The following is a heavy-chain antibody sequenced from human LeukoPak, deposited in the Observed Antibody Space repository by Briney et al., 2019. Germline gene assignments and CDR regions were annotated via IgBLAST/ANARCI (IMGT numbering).Heavy chain of an antibody. CDR1: GFSLNTYG. Sequence: GGSLRLSCEAAGFSLNTYGITWVRQAPGKGLEWVSGFSGGSGTTHYRDSVKGRFTISRDNSKNTVFLQMDSLRAEDTAVYCCARWDGYGDYWGQGTLVTVSS. D-gene: IGHD5-24*01. CDR2: FSGGSGTT. V-gene: IGHV3-23*01. CDR3: ARWDGYGDY. J-gene: IGHJ4*02.